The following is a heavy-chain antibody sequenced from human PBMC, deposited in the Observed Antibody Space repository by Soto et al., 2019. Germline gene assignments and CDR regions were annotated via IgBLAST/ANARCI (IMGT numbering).Heavy chain of an antibody. Sequence: SETLSLTCTVSGGSISSYYWSWIRQPAGKGLEWIGRIYTSGSTNYNPSLKSRVTMSVDTSKNQFSLKLSSVTAADTAVYYCARXRMYSSSWGYYYYGMDVWGQGTTVTVSS. J-gene: IGHJ6*02. CDR2: IYTSGST. CDR1: GGSISSYY. CDR3: ARXRMYSSSWGYYYYGMDV. V-gene: IGHV4-4*07. D-gene: IGHD6-13*01.